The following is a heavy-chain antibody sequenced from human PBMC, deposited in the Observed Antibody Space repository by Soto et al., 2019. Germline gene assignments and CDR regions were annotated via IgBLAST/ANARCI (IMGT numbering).Heavy chain of an antibody. CDR3: ARDGTYYDFWSGYGWFDP. V-gene: IGHV1-69*12. CDR2: IIPIFGTA. J-gene: IGHJ5*02. CDR1: GGTFSSYA. Sequence: QVQLVQSGAEVKKPGSSVRVSCKASGGTFSSYAISWVRQAPGQGLEWMGGIIPIFGTANYAQKFQGRVTITADESTSTAYMELSSLRSEDTAEYYCARDGTYYDFWSGYGWFDPWGQGTLDTVSS. D-gene: IGHD3-3*01.